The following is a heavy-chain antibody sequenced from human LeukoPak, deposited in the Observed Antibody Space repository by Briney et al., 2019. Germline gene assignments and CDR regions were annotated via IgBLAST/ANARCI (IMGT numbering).Heavy chain of an antibody. V-gene: IGHV3-30*02. J-gene: IGHJ4*02. CDR2: IRYDGSNK. Sequence: GGSLRLSCAASGFTFSSYGIHWVRQAPGKGLEWVAFIRYDGSNKYYADSVKGRFTISRDNSKNTLYLQMNSLRAEDTAVYYCAKVIPDIVVVPAAIPGTWGQGTLVTVSS. D-gene: IGHD2-2*01. CDR1: GFTFSSYG. CDR3: AKVIPDIVVVPAAIPGT.